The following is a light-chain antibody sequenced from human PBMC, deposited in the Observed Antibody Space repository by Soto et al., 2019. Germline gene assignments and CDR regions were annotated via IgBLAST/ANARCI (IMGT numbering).Light chain of an antibody. Sequence: QSVLTQPPSASGTHGQRVTISCSGSSYNIGSNTVNWYQQLPGTAPKLLIYNNNERPSGVPDRFSGSKSGTSASLAISGLQSEDEADYYCAAWDDSLNGAVFGGGTQLTVL. J-gene: IGLJ7*01. V-gene: IGLV1-44*01. CDR2: NNN. CDR3: AAWDDSLNGAV. CDR1: SYNIGSNT.